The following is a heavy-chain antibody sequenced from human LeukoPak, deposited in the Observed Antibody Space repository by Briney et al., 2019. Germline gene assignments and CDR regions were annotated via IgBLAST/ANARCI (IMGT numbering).Heavy chain of an antibody. Sequence: PGGSLRLSCAASGFTFTNYAMTWVRQAPGKGLEWVSSISASGVMTYYADSVKGRFTVSRDTSKNSLYLRMSSLTAADTAVYYCAKDRSIGTYYTFDHWGQGTLVTVSS. CDR2: ISASGVMT. J-gene: IGHJ4*02. CDR1: GFTFTNYA. V-gene: IGHV3-23*01. CDR3: AKDRSIGTYYTFDH. D-gene: IGHD1-26*01.